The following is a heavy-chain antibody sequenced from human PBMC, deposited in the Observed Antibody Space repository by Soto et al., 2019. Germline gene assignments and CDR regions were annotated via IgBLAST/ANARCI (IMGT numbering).Heavy chain of an antibody. CDR1: GFTVGNNY. D-gene: IGHD3-10*01. Sequence: EVQLVESGGGLIQPGGSLKLSCAASGFTVGNNYMSWVRQAPGKGLEWVSLIYSTGTTKYADSVKGRFTVSRDNAKNTLYLQMHSLRAEDTAVYYCAKDGRGSGSHYNSFGYWSQGTLVTVSS. CDR2: IYSTGTT. V-gene: IGHV3-53*01. CDR3: AKDGRGSGSHYNSFGY. J-gene: IGHJ4*02.